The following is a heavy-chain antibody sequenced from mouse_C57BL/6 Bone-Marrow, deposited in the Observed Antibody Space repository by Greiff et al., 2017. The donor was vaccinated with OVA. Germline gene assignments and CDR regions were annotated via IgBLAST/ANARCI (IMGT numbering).Heavy chain of an antibody. D-gene: IGHD3-2*02. V-gene: IGHV1-55*01. CDR3: ARRAAQASSCDY. CDR1: GYTFTSYW. J-gene: IGHJ2*01. CDR2: IYPGSGST. Sequence: QVQLQQPGAELVKPGASVKMSCKASGYTFTSYWITWVKQRPGQGLEWIGDIYPGSGSTNYNEKFKSKATLTVDTSSSTAYMQLSSLTSEDSAVYYCARRAAQASSCDYWGQGTTLTVSS.